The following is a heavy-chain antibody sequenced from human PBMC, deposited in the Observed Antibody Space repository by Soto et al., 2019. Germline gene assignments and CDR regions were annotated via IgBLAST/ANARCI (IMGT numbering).Heavy chain of an antibody. V-gene: IGHV4-34*01. CDR2: INDSGST. Sequence: QVQLQQRGAGLLKPSETLSLTCVVDGESFSGYYWTWIRQPPGKGLEWIGEINDSGSTNHKPSLKSRVTMSIDTSKNQFSLNLRSVTAADTGVYYCAKGGRVPEARYYFLDVWGNGTTVTVSS. J-gene: IGHJ6*03. CDR1: GESFSGYY. CDR3: AKGGRVPEARYYFLDV. D-gene: IGHD3-16*01.